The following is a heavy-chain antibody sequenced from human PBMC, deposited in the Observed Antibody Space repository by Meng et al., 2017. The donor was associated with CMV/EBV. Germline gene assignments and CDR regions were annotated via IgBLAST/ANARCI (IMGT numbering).Heavy chain of an antibody. CDR3: ARVRGYSYGPDY. V-gene: IGHV1-8*03. D-gene: IGHD5-18*01. J-gene: IGHJ4*02. Sequence: ASVKVSCKASGYTFTSYDINWVRQATGQGLEWMGWMNPNSGNTGYAQKFQGRVTITRNTSISTAYMELSSLRPEDTAVYYCARVRGYSYGPDYWGQGTLVTVSS. CDR2: MNPNSGNT. CDR1: GYTFTSYD.